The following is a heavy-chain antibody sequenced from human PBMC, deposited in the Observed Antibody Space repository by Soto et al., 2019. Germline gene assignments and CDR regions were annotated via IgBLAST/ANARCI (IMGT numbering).Heavy chain of an antibody. CDR1: GGSFSGYY. Sequence: PSETLSLTCAVYGGSFSGYYWSWIRQPPGKGLEWIGEINHSGSTNYNPSLKSRVTISVDTSKNQFSLKLSSVTAVDTAVYYCARGRVAVAGNDYWGQGTLVTVSS. D-gene: IGHD6-19*01. CDR3: ARGRVAVAGNDY. J-gene: IGHJ4*02. V-gene: IGHV4-34*01. CDR2: INHSGST.